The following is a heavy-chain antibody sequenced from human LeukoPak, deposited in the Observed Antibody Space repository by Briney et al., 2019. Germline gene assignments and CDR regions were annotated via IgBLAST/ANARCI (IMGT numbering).Heavy chain of an antibody. Sequence: PSETLSLTCAVSGYSISSGYYWGWIRQPPGKGLEWIGSIYHSGSTYYNPSLKSRVTISVDTSKNQFSLKLSSVTAADTAVYNCARAESYSSSWFDYWGQGTLVTVSS. J-gene: IGHJ4*02. CDR1: GYSISSGYY. CDR3: ARAESYSSSWFDY. CDR2: IYHSGST. D-gene: IGHD6-13*01. V-gene: IGHV4-38-2*01.